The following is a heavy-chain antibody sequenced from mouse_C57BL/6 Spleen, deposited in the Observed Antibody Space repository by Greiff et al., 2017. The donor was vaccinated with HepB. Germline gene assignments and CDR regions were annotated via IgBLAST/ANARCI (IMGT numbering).Heavy chain of an antibody. D-gene: IGHD1-1*01. CDR3: ARFLTTVEGDFDY. CDR1: GYTFTSYW. V-gene: IGHV1-72*01. Sequence: QVQLQQSGAELARPGASVKLSCKASGYTFTSYWMHWVKQRPGRGLEWIGRIDPNSGGTKYNEKFKSKATLTVDKPSSTAYMQLSSLASEDSAVYYCARFLTTVEGDFDYWGQGTTLTVSS. J-gene: IGHJ2*01. CDR2: IDPNSGGT.